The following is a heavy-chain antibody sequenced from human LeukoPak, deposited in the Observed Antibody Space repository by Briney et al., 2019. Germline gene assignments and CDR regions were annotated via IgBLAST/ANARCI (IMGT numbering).Heavy chain of an antibody. CDR3: ARDLRSSSSSGINYYGMDV. J-gene: IGHJ6*02. D-gene: IGHD6-6*01. CDR2: IYYSGST. Sequence: SQTLSLTCTVSGGSISRSGYYWSWIRQHPGKGLEWIGYIYYSGSTYYNPSLKSRVTISVDTSKNQFSLKLSSVTAADTAVYYCARDLRSSSSSGINYYGMDVWGQGTTVTVS. CDR1: GGSISRSGYY. V-gene: IGHV4-31*03.